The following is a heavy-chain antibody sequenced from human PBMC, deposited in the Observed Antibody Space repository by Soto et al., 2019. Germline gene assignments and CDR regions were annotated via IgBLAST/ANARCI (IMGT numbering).Heavy chain of an antibody. Sequence: ASVKVSCKASGYTFTSYSITWVRQAPGQGLEWMGWISAYNGNTNYAQKLQSRVTMTTDPSTNTAYMELRSLRSDDTAVYYCARDRTSRDYGDYELSYWGQGTLVTVSS. V-gene: IGHV1-18*01. J-gene: IGHJ4*02. CDR1: GYTFTSYS. CDR3: ARDRTSRDYGDYELSY. D-gene: IGHD4-17*01. CDR2: ISAYNGNT.